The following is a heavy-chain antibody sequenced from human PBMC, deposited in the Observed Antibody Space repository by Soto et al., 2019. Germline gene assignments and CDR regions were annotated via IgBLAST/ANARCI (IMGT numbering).Heavy chain of an antibody. D-gene: IGHD3-3*01. CDR1: GFTFSSYA. CDR3: AKDWAPRRVTILGGVINKTPYYFDD. Sequence: PGGSLRLSCAASGFTFSSYAMSWVRQAPGKGLEWVSAISGSGGSTYYADSVKGRFTISRDNSKNTLYLQMNSLRAEDTAVYYCAKDWAPRRVTILGGVINKTPYYFDDWGQGTRVTLFS. V-gene: IGHV3-23*01. J-gene: IGHJ4*02. CDR2: ISGSGGST.